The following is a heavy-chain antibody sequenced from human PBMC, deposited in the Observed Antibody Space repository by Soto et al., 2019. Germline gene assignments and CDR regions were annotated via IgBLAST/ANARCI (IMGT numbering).Heavy chain of an antibody. CDR3: ARGELGYCSGGSCLHWYFDL. V-gene: IGHV3-33*01. D-gene: IGHD2-15*01. J-gene: IGHJ2*01. CDR2: IWYDGSNK. CDR1: GFTFSSYG. Sequence: QVQLVESGGGVVQPGRSLRLSCAASGFTFSSYGMHWVRQAPGKGLEWVAVIWYDGSNKYYADSVKGRFTISRDNSKNTLYLQMNSLRAEDTAVYYCARGELGYCSGGSCLHWYFDLWGRGTLVTVSS.